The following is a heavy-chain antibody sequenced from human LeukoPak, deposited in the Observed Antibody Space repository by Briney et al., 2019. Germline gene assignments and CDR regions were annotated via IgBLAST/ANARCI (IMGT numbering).Heavy chain of an antibody. V-gene: IGHV1-69*04. CDR2: IIPILGIA. CDR1: EGTYSSYT. D-gene: IGHD4-11*01. CDR3: ARDVDSNYENYYFDY. J-gene: IGHJ4*02. Sequence: SVKVSCKASEGTYSSYTISWVRQAPGQGLEWMGRIIPILGIANYAQKFQGRVTITADKSTSTAYMELSSLRSEDTAVYYCARDVDSNYENYYFDYWGQGTLVTVSS.